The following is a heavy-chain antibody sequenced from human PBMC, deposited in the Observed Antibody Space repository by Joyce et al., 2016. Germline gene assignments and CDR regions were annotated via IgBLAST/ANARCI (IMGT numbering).Heavy chain of an antibody. J-gene: IGHJ4*02. V-gene: IGHV1-69*01. CDR3: ARDQVRGSIDSAFEY. CDR1: GGNFRSYA. Sequence: QVHLVQSGAEVTRPGSSVKLSCKTSGGNFRSYALNWVRQAPGQGLEWRGGLIPLFGAPSYAQKFQGRITITAEDSTTTVYMQLGSLTSADTAVYCCARDQVRGSIDSAFEYWGQGALVTVSS. CDR2: LIPLFGAP. D-gene: IGHD3-10*01.